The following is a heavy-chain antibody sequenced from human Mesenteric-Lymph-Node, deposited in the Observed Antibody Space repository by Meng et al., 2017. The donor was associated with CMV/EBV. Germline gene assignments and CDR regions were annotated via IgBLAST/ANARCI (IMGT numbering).Heavy chain of an antibody. V-gene: IGHV3-21*06. J-gene: IGHJ3*02. Sequence: GGSLRLSCAASGFTFSSYNMNWVRQAPGKGLEWVSSISSSSDYIYYADSVKGRFTISRDNAKNSLYLQMNSLRAEDTAVYYCARSDFDAFDIWGQGTMVTVSS. CDR1: GFTFSSYN. CDR2: ISSSSDYI. CDR3: ARSDFDAFDI.